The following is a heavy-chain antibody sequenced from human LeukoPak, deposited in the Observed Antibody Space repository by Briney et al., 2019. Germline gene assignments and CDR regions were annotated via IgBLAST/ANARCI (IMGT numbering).Heavy chain of an antibody. D-gene: IGHD3-10*01. CDR2: IYPGDSDT. CDR1: GYSFTSYW. V-gene: IGHV5-51*01. J-gene: IGHJ6*03. CDR3: ARWRDDRYGSGSYYPNYYYYMDV. Sequence: GESLKIFCKGSGYSFTSYWNGWGRQMPGKGLEWMGIIYPGDSDTRYSPSFQSQVTIAADKSISTAYLQWSSLKATDTAMYYCARWRDDRYGSGSYYPNYYYYMDVWGKGTTVTVSS.